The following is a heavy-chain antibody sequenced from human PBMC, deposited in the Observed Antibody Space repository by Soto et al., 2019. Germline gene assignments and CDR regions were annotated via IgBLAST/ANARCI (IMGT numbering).Heavy chain of an antibody. Sequence: SETLSLTCAVYGGFLSESYWTWIRQPPGKGLEWIGEINHVGGTNYNPSLKSRVTMSVDTSQNQFSLRLISVTAADTAMYFCVRIRYQLPSSVLWLDPWGQGTPVTVPS. D-gene: IGHD3-16*01. CDR1: GGFLSESY. J-gene: IGHJ5*02. V-gene: IGHV4-34*01. CDR2: INHVGGT. CDR3: VRIRYQLPSSVLWLDP.